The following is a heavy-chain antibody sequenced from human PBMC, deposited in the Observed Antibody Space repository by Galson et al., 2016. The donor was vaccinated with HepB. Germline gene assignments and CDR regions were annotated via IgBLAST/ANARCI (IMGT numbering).Heavy chain of an antibody. CDR3: ARERRRFYDFWGGYFIHDY. CDR2: ISGSGANT. D-gene: IGHD3-3*01. CDR1: GFSFSDYA. J-gene: IGHJ4*02. V-gene: IGHV3-23*01. Sequence: SLRLSCAASGFSFSDYAMTWVRQAPGKGLEWVSTISGSGANTYYADSAKGRFAISRDNSKNTVYMQMNSLRAEDTAVFYCARERRRFYDFWGGYFIHDYWGQGTLVTVSS.